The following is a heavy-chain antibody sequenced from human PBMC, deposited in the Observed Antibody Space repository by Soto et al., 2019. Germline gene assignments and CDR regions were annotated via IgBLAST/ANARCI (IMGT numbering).Heavy chain of an antibody. CDR1: GFTFTSSA. CDR3: AAGYSGSYYYYYGMDV. Sequence: SVKVSCKASGFTFTSSAVQWVRQARGQRLEWIGWIVVGSGNTNYAQKFQERVTITRDMSTSTAYMELSSLRSEDTAVYYCAAGYSGSYYYYYGMDVWGQGTTFTVSS. CDR2: IVVGSGNT. D-gene: IGHD1-26*01. J-gene: IGHJ6*02. V-gene: IGHV1-58*01.